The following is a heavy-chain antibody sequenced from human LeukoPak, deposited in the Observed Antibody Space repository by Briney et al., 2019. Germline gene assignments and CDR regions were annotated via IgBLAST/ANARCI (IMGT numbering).Heavy chain of an antibody. CDR2: IYYTGNT. V-gene: IGHV4-38-2*02. CDR1: GDSIIGYY. CDR3: AKYYGDDPDYYYYMDV. D-gene: IGHD4-17*01. J-gene: IGHJ6*03. Sequence: SETLSLTCSVSGDSIIGYYWGWIRQPPGKGLEWIGNIYYTGNTYYNSSLKSRVTISLDTSKNQFSLKLISVTAADTAVYYCAKYYGDDPDYYYYMDVWAKGPRSPSP.